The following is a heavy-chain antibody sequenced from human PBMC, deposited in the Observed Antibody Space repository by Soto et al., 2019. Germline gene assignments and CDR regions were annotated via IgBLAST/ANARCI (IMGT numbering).Heavy chain of an antibody. CDR2: IYSGGST. D-gene: IGHD1-26*01. CDR1: GFTVSSNY. J-gene: IGHJ5*02. V-gene: IGHV3-53*01. CDR3: ARGLDNSDLTGGWFDP. Sequence: GGSLRLSCAASGFTVSSNYMSWVRQAPGKGLEWVSVIYSGGSTYYADSVKGRFTISRDNSKNTLYLQMNSLRAEDTAVYYCARGLDNSDLTGGWFDPWGQGTLVTVSS.